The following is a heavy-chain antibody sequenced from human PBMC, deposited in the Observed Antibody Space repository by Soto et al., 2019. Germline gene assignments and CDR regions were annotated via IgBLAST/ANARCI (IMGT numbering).Heavy chain of an antibody. J-gene: IGHJ4*02. Sequence: SGPTPGNPTQTLTLTYTFCRFSLSTCGGGVGWIRPAPGKALDWRALIDRNHDNRYSPSLKSRLTITKDTSKNQVVLTMTNMDPVDTATYYCAHTGFDCSGGRCYHSYSCQGTLVHVSS. CDR1: RFSLSTCGGG. D-gene: IGHD2-15*01. V-gene: IGHV2-5*01. CDR3: AHTGFDCSGGRCYHSY. CDR2: IDRNHDN.